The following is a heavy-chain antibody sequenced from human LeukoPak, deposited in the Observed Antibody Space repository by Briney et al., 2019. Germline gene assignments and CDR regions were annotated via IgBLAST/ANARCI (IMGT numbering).Heavy chain of an antibody. J-gene: IGHJ4*02. V-gene: IGHV1-69*13. D-gene: IGHD3-22*01. CDR2: VTPIFGTA. CDR1: GGTFSRFT. CDR3: AREWGLETSGFYYAY. Sequence: SVKVSCKASGGTFSRFTISWVRQAPGQGFEWMGGVTPIFGTANFAQRFQGRVSITADESTSTAFMELSSLRSEDTAVYYCAREWGLETSGFYYAYWGQGTLVTVSS.